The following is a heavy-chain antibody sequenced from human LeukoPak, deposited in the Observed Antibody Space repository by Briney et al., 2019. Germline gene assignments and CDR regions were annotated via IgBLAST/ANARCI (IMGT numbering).Heavy chain of an antibody. V-gene: IGHV3-21*01. CDR3: ARDFQRWLQFFDY. J-gene: IGHJ4*02. CDR1: GLTFISYS. D-gene: IGHD5-24*01. CDR2: ISSSSSDI. Sequence: GGSLRLSFATSGLTFISYSMNWVRQAPGKGLEWVSSISSSSSDIYYADSVKGRFTNSKNNAKNSQYLLLSNRRALDRAVYYCARDFQRWLQFFDYWGQGTLVTVPS.